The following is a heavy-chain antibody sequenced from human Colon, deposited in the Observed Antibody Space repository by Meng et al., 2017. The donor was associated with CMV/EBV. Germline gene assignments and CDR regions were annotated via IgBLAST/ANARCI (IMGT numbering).Heavy chain of an antibody. V-gene: IGHV1-69*05. D-gene: IGHD5-12*01. CDR2: IIPIFGTA. CDR1: GGTFSSYA. J-gene: IGHJ5*02. CDR3: ARGLGGGGYDYWFDP. Sequence: SVKVSCKASGGTFSSYAISWVRQAPGQGLEWMGGIIPIFGTANYAQKFQGRVTITTDESTSTAYMELSSLRSEDTAVYYCARGLGGGGYDYWFDPWGQGTLVTVSS.